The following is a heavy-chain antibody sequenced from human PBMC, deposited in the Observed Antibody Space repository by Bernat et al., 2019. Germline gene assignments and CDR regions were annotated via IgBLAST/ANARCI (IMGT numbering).Heavy chain of an antibody. J-gene: IGHJ6*02. V-gene: IGHV3-23*04. CDR2: ISGSGGST. CDR3: AKEDIVVVVAASYGMDV. D-gene: IGHD2-15*01. Sequence: VQLVESGGGLVQPGGSLRLSCAASGFTFSSYAMSWVRQAPGKGLEWVSAISGSGGSTYYADSVKGRFTISRDNSKNTLYLQMNSLRAEDTAVYYCAKEDIVVVVAASYGMDVWGQGTTVTVSS. CDR1: GFTFSSYA.